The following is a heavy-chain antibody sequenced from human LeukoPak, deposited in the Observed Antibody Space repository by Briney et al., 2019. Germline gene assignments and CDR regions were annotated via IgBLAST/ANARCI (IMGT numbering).Heavy chain of an antibody. V-gene: IGHV3-30*02. J-gene: IGHJ6*03. D-gene: IGHD5-12*01. Sequence: GGSLRLSCAASGFTFSSYGMHWVRQAPGKGLEWVAFIRYDGSNKYYADSVKGRFTISRDNSKNTLYLQMNSLRAEDTAVYYCATDRGVATIQNYYMDVWGKGTTVTVSS. CDR3: ATDRGVATIQNYYMDV. CDR1: GFTFSSYG. CDR2: IRYDGSNK.